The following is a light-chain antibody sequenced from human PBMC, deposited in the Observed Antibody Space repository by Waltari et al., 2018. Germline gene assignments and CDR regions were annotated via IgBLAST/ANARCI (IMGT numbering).Light chain of an antibody. V-gene: IGLV3-10*01. CDR2: DDN. Sequence: YDLTQPPSVSVSPGQTAAITCSGDGLPKQYTFWSQQKSGQAPVLVMYDDNKRPPGIPGRCSGSSAGTVATLTITGAQVDDEADYYCYSKDTDGGSQGKIGGGTKLTVL. CDR1: GLPKQY. CDR3: YSKDTDGGSQGK. J-gene: IGLJ2*01.